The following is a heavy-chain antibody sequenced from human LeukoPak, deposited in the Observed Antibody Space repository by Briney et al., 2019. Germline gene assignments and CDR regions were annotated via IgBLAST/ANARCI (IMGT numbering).Heavy chain of an antibody. CDR1: GGTFSSYA. CDR3: ARDVREGDSEEHAFDI. V-gene: IGHV1-69*05. D-gene: IGHD2-21*02. CDR2: IIPIFGTA. Sequence: SVKVSCKASGGTFSSYAISWVRQAPGQGLEWMGGIIPIFGTANYAQKFQGRVTITTDESTSTAYMELSSLRSEDTAVYYCARDVREGDSEEHAFDIWGQGTMVTVSS. J-gene: IGHJ3*02.